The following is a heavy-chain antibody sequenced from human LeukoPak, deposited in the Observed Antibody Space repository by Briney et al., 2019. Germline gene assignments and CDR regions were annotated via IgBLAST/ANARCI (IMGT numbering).Heavy chain of an antibody. CDR2: ISSSSSYI. D-gene: IGHD1-14*01. Sequence: PGGSLRLSCAASGFTFSSYSMNWVRQAPGKGLEWVSSISSSSSYIYYADSVKGRFTISRDNAKNSLYLQMNSLRAEDTAVYYCASRTLGNALVSSRDYWGQGTLVTVSS. CDR1: GFTFSSYS. CDR3: ASRTLGNALVSSRDY. J-gene: IGHJ4*02. V-gene: IGHV3-21*01.